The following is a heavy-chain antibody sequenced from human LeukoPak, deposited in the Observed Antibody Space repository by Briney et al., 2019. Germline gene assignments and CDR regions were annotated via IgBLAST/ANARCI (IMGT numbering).Heavy chain of an antibody. D-gene: IGHD3-10*01. CDR1: GFTFSSYA. Sequence: GGSLRLSCAASGFTFSSYAMSWVRQAPGKGLEWVSAISGSGGSTYYADSVKGRFTISRDNSKNTLYLQMNSLGAEDTAVYYCAKDRWYYGSGSPELGYWGQGTLVTVSS. V-gene: IGHV3-23*01. J-gene: IGHJ4*02. CDR3: AKDRWYYGSGSPELGY. CDR2: ISGSGGST.